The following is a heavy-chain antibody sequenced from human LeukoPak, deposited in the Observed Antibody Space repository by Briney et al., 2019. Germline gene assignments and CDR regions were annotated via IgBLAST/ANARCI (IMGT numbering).Heavy chain of an antibody. Sequence: SETLSLTCTVSGGSISSSSYYWGWIRQPPGKGLEWIGSIYYSGSTYYNPSLKSRVTISVDTSKNQFSLKLSSVTAADAAVYYCARAGGSYWARFDYWGQGTLVTVSS. J-gene: IGHJ4*02. V-gene: IGHV4-39*07. CDR2: IYYSGST. CDR1: GGSISSSSYY. D-gene: IGHD1-26*01. CDR3: ARAGGSYWARFDY.